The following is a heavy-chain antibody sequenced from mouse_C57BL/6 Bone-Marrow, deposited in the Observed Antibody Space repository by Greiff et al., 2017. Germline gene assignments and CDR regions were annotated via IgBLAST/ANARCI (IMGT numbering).Heavy chain of an antibody. J-gene: IGHJ4*01. CDR1: GYTFTDYY. CDR2: IYPGSGNT. V-gene: IGHV1-76*01. Sequence: QVQLKESGAELVRPGASVKLSCKASGYTFTDYYINWVKQRPGQGLEWIARIYPGSGNTYYNEKFKGKATLTAEKSSSTAYMQLSSLTSEDSAVYFCARLGGWASYAMDYWGQGTSVTVSS. D-gene: IGHD2-3*01. CDR3: ARLGGWASYAMDY.